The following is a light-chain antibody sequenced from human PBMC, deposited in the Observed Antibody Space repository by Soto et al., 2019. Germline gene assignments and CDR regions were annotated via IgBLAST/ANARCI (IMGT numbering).Light chain of an antibody. CDR2: EVS. CDR3: RSYTSTNSRV. CDR1: NSDVGGYNY. J-gene: IGLJ1*01. V-gene: IGLV2-14*01. Sequence: QSVLTQPASVSGSPGQSITISCTGTNSDVGGYNYVSWYQQHPDTVPKLIIFEVSNRPSGVSPRFSGSKSGNTASLTISGLQAEDEADYYCRSYTSTNSRVFGTGTKGTVL.